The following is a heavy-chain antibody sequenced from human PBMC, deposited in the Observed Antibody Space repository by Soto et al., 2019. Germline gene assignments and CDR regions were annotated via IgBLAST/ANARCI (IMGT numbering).Heavy chain of an antibody. V-gene: IGHV3-30*18. CDR1: GFTFSSYG. D-gene: IGHD2-21*02. J-gene: IGHJ4*02. CDR2: ISYDGSNK. Sequence: HPGGSLRLSCAASGFTFSSYGMHWVRQAPGRGLEWVAVISYDGSNKYYADSVKGRFTISRDNSKNTLYLQMNSLRAEDTAVYYCAKARFVVVTAIPVDPLIDYWGQGTLVTVSS. CDR3: AKARFVVVTAIPVDPLIDY.